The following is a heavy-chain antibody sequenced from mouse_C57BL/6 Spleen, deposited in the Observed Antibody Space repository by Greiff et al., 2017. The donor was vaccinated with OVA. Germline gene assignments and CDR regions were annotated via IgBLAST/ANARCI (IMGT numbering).Heavy chain of an antibody. Sequence: VQLQQSGAELARPGASVKMSCKASGYTFTSYTMHWVKQRPGQGLEWIGYINPSSGYTKYNQKFKDKATLTADKSSSTAYMQLSSLTSEDSAVYYCARDGGSPDYFDYWGQGTTLTVSS. J-gene: IGHJ2*01. V-gene: IGHV1-4*01. CDR1: GYTFTSYT. CDR2: INPSSGYT. CDR3: ARDGGSPDYFDY. D-gene: IGHD1-1*02.